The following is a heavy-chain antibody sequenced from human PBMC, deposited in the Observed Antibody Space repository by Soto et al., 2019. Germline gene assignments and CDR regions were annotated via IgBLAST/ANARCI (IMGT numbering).Heavy chain of an antibody. Sequence: SETLSLTCTVSGGSISSGDYYWSWSRQPPGKGLEWIGYISYSGTTYYNPSLKSRVTISAEDTSKNHFSLKLTSVTAADTAVYYCARTNYHSVWGSYRFGYWGHGTLVTVSS. CDR3: ARTNYHSVWGSYRFGY. V-gene: IGHV4-30-4*01. D-gene: IGHD3-16*02. CDR1: GGSISSGDYY. J-gene: IGHJ4*01. CDR2: ISYSGTT.